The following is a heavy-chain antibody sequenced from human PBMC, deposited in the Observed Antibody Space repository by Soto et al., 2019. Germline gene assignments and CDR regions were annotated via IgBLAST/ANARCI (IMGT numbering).Heavy chain of an antibody. CDR1: GFTFSDYY. Sequence: GGSLRLSCAASGFTFSDYYMSWIRQAPGKGLEWVSNISKDGTDKYYADSVKGRFTISRDNAKNSLYLQMNSLRAEDTAVYYCARDRFYSSNYFDYWGQGTLVTVSS. V-gene: IGHV3-11*04. J-gene: IGHJ4*02. D-gene: IGHD6-19*01. CDR3: ARDRFYSSNYFDY. CDR2: ISKDGTDK.